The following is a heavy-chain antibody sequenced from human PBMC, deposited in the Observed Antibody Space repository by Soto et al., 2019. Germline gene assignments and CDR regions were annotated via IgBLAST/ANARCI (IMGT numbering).Heavy chain of an antibody. J-gene: IGHJ4*02. D-gene: IGHD5-12*01. Sequence: GGSLRLSCAASGFTFSGSWMSWVRQAPGKGLEFVANIKEDGSVKNYVDSVKGRFTISRDNAKNSVYLQMNSLRDEDTAVYYCARDPGYSSFDHWGQGTLVTVSS. CDR1: GFTFSGSW. V-gene: IGHV3-7*01. CDR3: ARDPGYSSFDH. CDR2: IKEDGSVK.